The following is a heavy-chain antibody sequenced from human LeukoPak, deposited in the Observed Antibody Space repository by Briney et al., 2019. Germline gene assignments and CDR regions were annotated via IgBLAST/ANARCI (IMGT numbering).Heavy chain of an antibody. V-gene: IGHV4-34*01. CDR2: INHSGST. J-gene: IGHJ4*02. CDR1: GGSFSGYY. Sequence: SDTLSLTCAVYGGSFSGYYWSWIRQPPGKGLEWIGEINHSGSTNYNPSLKSRVTISVDTSENQFSLKLSSVTAADTAVYYCAREGYDYVWGSYRYTELYDYWGQGTLVTVSS. D-gene: IGHD3-16*02. CDR3: AREGYDYVWGSYRYTELYDY.